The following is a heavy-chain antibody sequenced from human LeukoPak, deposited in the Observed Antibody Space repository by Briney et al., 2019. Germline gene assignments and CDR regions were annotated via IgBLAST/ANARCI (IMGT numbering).Heavy chain of an antibody. V-gene: IGHV3-15*01. CDR1: GLTFSSYA. J-gene: IGHJ4*02. CDR3: TGHDYYDSSGYWPFDY. CDR2: IKSKTDGGTT. Sequence: PGGSLRLSCAASGLTFSSYAMSWVRQAPGKGLEWVGRIKSKTDGGTTDYAAPVKGRFTIYRDDSKNTLYLQMNSLKTEDTAVYYCTGHDYYDSSGYWPFDYWGQGTLVTVSS. D-gene: IGHD3-22*01.